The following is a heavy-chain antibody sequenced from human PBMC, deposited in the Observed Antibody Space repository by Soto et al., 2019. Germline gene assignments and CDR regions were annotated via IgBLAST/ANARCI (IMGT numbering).Heavy chain of an antibody. CDR2: ISGSGART. J-gene: IGHJ4*02. V-gene: IGHV3-23*01. Sequence: GGSLILSCAASGFTFSKYAMTWVRQAPGKGLEWVSVISGSGARTNYADSVKGRFTISRDNSKNTLYLQVNSLRAEDTAVYYCARGQDYYDSTGYSYFDYWGQGTPVTVSS. CDR1: GFTFSKYA. D-gene: IGHD3-22*01. CDR3: ARGQDYYDSTGYSYFDY.